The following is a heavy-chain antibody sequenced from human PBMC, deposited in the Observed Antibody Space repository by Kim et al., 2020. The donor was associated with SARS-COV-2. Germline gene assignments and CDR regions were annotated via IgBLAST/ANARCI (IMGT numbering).Heavy chain of an antibody. CDR2: IKQYGSEK. J-gene: IGHJ6*02. D-gene: IGHD2-15*01. CDR1: GFTFSSYW. CDR3: AREDCSGGSCYPYYYYGMDV. Sequence: GGSLRLSCAASGFTFSSYWMSWVRQAPGKGLEWVANIKQYGSEKYYVDSVKGRFTISRDNAKNSLYLQMNSLRAEDTAVYYCAREDCSGGSCYPYYYYGMDVWGQGTTVTVSS. V-gene: IGHV3-7*01.